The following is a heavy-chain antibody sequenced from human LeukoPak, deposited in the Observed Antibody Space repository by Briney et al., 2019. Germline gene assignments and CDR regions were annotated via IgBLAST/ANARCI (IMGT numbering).Heavy chain of an antibody. CDR3: AKSSGSYARFRYYMDV. D-gene: IGHD3-10*01. CDR1: GFTFSSYA. J-gene: IGHJ6*03. CDR2: ISGSGGST. Sequence: PGGSLRLSCAASGFTFSSYAMSWVRQAPGKGLEWVSAISGSGGSTYYADSVKGRFTISRDNSKNTLYLQMNSLRAEDTAVYYCAKSSGSYARFRYYMDVWGKGATVTVSS. V-gene: IGHV3-23*01.